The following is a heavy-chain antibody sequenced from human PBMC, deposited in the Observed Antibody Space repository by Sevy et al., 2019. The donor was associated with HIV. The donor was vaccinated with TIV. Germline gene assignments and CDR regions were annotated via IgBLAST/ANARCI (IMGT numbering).Heavy chain of an antibody. Sequence: GGSLRLSCSASGFTFSSYAMHWVRQAPGKGLEYVSAISSNGGSTYYADSVKGRFTISRDNSKNTLYLQMSSLRAEDTAVYYCVKDEGYCTGGVCSEYYYYGMTSGAKGPRSPSP. J-gene: IGHJ6*02. CDR1: GFTFSSYA. CDR2: ISSNGGST. V-gene: IGHV3-64D*06. D-gene: IGHD2-8*02. CDR3: VKDEGYCTGGVCSEYYYYGMTS.